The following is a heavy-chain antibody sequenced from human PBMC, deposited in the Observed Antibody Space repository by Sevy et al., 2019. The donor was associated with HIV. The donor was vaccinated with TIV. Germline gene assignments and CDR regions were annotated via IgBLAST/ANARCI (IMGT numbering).Heavy chain of an antibody. CDR1: GFTFDDYG. J-gene: IGHJ6*03. D-gene: IGHD2-15*01. CDR2: INWNGGST. CDR3: ARDGGFAEPYYYYYYMDV. Sequence: GGSLRLSCAASGFTFDDYGMSWVRQAPGKGLEWVSGINWNGGSTGYADSVKGRFTISRDNAKNSLYLQMNSLRAEDTALYYCARDGGFAEPYYYYYYMDVWGKGTTVTVSS. V-gene: IGHV3-20*04.